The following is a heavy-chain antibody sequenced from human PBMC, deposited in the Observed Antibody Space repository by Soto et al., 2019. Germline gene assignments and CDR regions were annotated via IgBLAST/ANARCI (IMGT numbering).Heavy chain of an antibody. V-gene: IGHV4-59*01. Sequence: QVQLQESGPGLVKPSETLSLTCTVSGGSISSYYWSWIRQPPGKGLEWIGYIYYSGSTNYNPSLKSRVTISVDTSKNQFSLKLSSVTAADTAVYYCAREAYSSSFDYWGLGTLVTVSS. CDR1: GGSISSYY. J-gene: IGHJ4*02. D-gene: IGHD6-6*01. CDR3: AREAYSSSFDY. CDR2: IYYSGST.